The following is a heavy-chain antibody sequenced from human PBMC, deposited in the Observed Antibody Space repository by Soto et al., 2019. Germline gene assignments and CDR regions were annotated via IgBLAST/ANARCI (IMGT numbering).Heavy chain of an antibody. CDR2: IRTKTNTYAT. D-gene: IGHD6-19*01. J-gene: IGHJ6*02. CDR3: TRRVAVAGTDYYGMDV. CDR1: GFTFSGSA. V-gene: IGHV3-73*01. Sequence: RRLSCAASGFTFSGSAMHWVRQASGKGLEWVGRIRTKTNTYATAYAASVKGGFTISRDDSKNTAYLQMNSLKTEDTAVYYCTRRVAVAGTDYYGMDVWGQGTTVTVSS.